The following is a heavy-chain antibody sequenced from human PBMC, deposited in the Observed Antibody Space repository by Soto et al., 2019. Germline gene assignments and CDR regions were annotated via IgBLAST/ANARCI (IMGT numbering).Heavy chain of an antibody. CDR3: ATRGARIY. V-gene: IGHV3-13*04. D-gene: IGHD3-10*01. J-gene: IGHJ4*02. Sequence: EGQLEESGGGLVQPGGSLRLSCATSGFTFSTYDMHWVRQTTGRGLEWVSAVGHAFDAYYADSVRGRFTISRENAKNSFYLQMNSLTAGDTAVYYCATRGARIYWGQGILVTVS. CDR2: VGHAFDA. CDR1: GFTFSTYD.